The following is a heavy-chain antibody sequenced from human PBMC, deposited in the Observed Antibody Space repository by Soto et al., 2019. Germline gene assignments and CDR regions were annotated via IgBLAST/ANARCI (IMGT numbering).Heavy chain of an antibody. Sequence: GASVKVSCKASGGTFSSYAISWVRQAPGQGLEWMGGIIPIFGTANYAQKFQGRVTITADKSTSTAYMELSSLRSEDTAVYYCARETYYDSSGSSDALDIWGQGTMVTFAS. D-gene: IGHD3-22*01. J-gene: IGHJ3*02. CDR3: ARETYYDSSGSSDALDI. CDR1: GGTFSSYA. CDR2: IIPIFGTA. V-gene: IGHV1-69*06.